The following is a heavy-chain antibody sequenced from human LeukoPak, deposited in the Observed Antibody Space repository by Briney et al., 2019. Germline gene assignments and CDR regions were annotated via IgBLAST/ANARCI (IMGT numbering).Heavy chain of an antibody. CDR3: ARGLLRGGGPTFDN. CDR2: IYHGGTT. V-gene: IGHV4-59*01. J-gene: IGHJ4*02. CDR1: GGSFSGYY. D-gene: IGHD2-15*01. Sequence: PSETLSLTCAVYGGSFSGYYWTWIRQPPGKRLEWIGYIYHGGTTNYNPSLKSRGTISVDMSQNQFSLRLASVTAADTAVYYCARGLLRGGGPTFDNWGQGILVAVAS.